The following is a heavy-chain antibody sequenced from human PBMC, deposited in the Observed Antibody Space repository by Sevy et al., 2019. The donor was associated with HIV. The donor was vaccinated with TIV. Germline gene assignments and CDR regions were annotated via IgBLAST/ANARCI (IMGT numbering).Heavy chain of an antibody. Sequence: GSLRLSCAASGFTFTGSTMYWVRQASGKGLEWVARIRSRAKTYATAYAASVKGRFTISRDDSRNTAYLQMISLKTEDTAVYYCSSQRTIAVAGDYFDYWGQGTLVTVSS. CDR2: IRSRAKTYAT. J-gene: IGHJ4*02. CDR1: GFTFTGST. D-gene: IGHD6-19*01. V-gene: IGHV3-73*01. CDR3: SSQRTIAVAGDYFDY.